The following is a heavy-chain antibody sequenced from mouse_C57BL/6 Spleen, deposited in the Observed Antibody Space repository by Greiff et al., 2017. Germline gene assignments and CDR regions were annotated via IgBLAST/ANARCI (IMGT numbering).Heavy chain of an antibody. CDR2: IDPSDSYT. D-gene: IGHD1-1*01. J-gene: IGHJ1*03. CDR3: ARGGSLYGSSYGGYFDV. V-gene: IGHV1-69*01. CDR1: GYTFTSYW. Sequence: VQLQQPGAELVMPGASVKLSCKASGYTFTSYWMHWVKQRPGQGLEWIGEIDPSDSYTNYNQKFKGKSTLTVDKSSSTAYMQLSSLTSEDSAVYYYARGGSLYGSSYGGYFDVWGTGTTVTVSS.